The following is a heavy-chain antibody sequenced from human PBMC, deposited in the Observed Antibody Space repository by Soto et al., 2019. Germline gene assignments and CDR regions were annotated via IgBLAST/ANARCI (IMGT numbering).Heavy chain of an antibody. CDR3: ARHYSSGSRNWFDP. Sequence: LSETLSLTCSVSGGSINSSSYFWGWVRQPPGKGLEWIGSIYYSGSTYYNPSLRSRVTISVDTSKNQFSLKLSSVTAADTAVFYCARHYSSGSRNWFDPWGPGTLVTVSS. D-gene: IGHD6-19*01. V-gene: IGHV4-39*01. CDR2: IYYSGST. CDR1: GGSINSSSYF. J-gene: IGHJ5*02.